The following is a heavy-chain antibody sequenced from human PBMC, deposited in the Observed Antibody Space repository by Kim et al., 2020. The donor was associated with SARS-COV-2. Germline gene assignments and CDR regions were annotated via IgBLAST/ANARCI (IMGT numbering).Heavy chain of an antibody. V-gene: IGHV3-33*01. CDR3: ARERRRGNDGSGIGL. J-gene: IGHJ2*01. CDR1: GFTFDAYG. Sequence: GRSLRLSCVASGFTFDAYGMHWVRQAPGMGPEWVAVIWGDGGGSYFADSVKGRFTISRDNSENKLYLEMNNLRTDDTAIYYCARERRRGNDGSGIGLWGR. CDR2: IWGDGGGS. D-gene: IGHD3-10*01.